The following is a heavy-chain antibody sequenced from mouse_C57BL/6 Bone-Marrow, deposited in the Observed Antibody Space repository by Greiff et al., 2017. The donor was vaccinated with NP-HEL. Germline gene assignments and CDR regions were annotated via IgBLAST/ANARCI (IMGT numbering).Heavy chain of an antibody. CDR3: AGAYYSNYEAMDY. CDR2: IYPGSGST. Sequence: QVQLQQSGAELVKPGASVKMSCKASGYTFTSYWITWVKQRPGQGLEWIGDIYPGSGSTNYNEKFKSKATLTVDTSSSTAYMQLSSLTSEDSAVYYCAGAYYSNYEAMDYWGQGTSVTVSS. CDR1: GYTFTSYW. J-gene: IGHJ4*01. D-gene: IGHD2-5*01. V-gene: IGHV1-55*01.